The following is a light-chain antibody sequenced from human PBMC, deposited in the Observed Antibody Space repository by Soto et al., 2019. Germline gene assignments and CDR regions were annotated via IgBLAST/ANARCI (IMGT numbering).Light chain of an antibody. V-gene: IGLV2-8*01. CDR1: RNDIGAYEF. CDR2: EVV. J-gene: IGLJ1*01. Sequence: QSVLTQPPSASGSPGQSVTISCTGTRNDIGAYEFVSWYQHHPGKAPKLIIYEVVQRPSGVPDRFSGSKSGNTASLTVSGLQAADEADYYCKSYAGSNTYAFGTGTKV. CDR3: KSYAGSNTYA.